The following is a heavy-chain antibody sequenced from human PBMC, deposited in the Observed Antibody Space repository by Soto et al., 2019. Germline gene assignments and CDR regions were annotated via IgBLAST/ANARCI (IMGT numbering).Heavy chain of an antibody. CDR2: IYYSGST. Sequence: SETLSLTCTVSGGSISSGDYYWSWIRQPPGKGLEWIGYIYYSGSTYYNPSLKSRVTISVDTSKNQFSLKLSSVTAADTAVYYCARVRVAGTRNSGFFDYWGQGTLVTVSS. D-gene: IGHD6-19*01. CDR3: ARVRVAGTRNSGFFDY. J-gene: IGHJ4*02. CDR1: GGSISSGDYY. V-gene: IGHV4-30-4*01.